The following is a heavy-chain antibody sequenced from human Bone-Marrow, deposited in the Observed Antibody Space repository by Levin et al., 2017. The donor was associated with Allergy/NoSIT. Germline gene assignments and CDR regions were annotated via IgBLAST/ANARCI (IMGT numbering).Heavy chain of an antibody. V-gene: IGHV3-30*04. J-gene: IGHJ4*02. Sequence: GGSLRLSCAASGFTFSSYAMHWVRQAPGKGLEWVAVISYDGSNKYYADSVKGRFTISRDNSKNTLYLQMNSLRAEDTAVYYCARDLSVDDSSGYYFDYWGQGTLVTVSS. CDR3: ARDLSVDDSSGYYFDY. CDR2: ISYDGSNK. CDR1: GFTFSSYA. D-gene: IGHD3-22*01.